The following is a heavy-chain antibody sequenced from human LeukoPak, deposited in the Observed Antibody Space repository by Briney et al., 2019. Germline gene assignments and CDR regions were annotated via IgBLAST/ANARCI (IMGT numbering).Heavy chain of an antibody. Sequence: PSETLSLTCAVYGGSFSGYYWSWIRQPPGKGLEWIGEINHSGSTTYNPSLKSRLTISVDTSKNQFSLKLSSVTAADTAVYYCARGRATILGVVIKNKLNAFDIWGQGTMVTVSS. D-gene: IGHD3-3*01. J-gene: IGHJ3*02. CDR2: INHSGST. CDR3: ARGRATILGVVIKNKLNAFDI. V-gene: IGHV4-34*01. CDR1: GGSFSGYY.